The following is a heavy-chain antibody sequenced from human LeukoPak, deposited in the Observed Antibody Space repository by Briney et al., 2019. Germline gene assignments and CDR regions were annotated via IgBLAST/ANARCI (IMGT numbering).Heavy chain of an antibody. V-gene: IGHV3-30*18. D-gene: IGHD5-18*01. CDR2: ISYDGSNK. CDR3: AKDPLHEYSYATLPLGYFDY. CDR1: GFTFSSYG. J-gene: IGHJ4*02. Sequence: GGSLRLSCAASGFTFSSYGMHWVRQAPGKGLEWLAVISYDGSNKYYADSVKGRFTISRDNSKNTLYLQMNSLRDEDTAVYYCAKDPLHEYSYATLPLGYFDYWGQGTLVTVSS.